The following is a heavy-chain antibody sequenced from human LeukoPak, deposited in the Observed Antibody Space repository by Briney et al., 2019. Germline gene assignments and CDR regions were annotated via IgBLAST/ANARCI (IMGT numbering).Heavy chain of an antibody. CDR1: GFTFSSYS. D-gene: IGHD3-3*01. V-gene: IGHV3-48*04. CDR2: ISSSGSTI. Sequence: AGGSLRLSCAASGFTFSSYSMNWVRQAPGKGLEWVSYISSSGSTIYYADSVKGRFTISRDNAKNSLYLQMNSLRAEDTAVYYCASGYQPYDFWSGYPGYWGQGTLVTVSS. CDR3: ASGYQPYDFWSGYPGY. J-gene: IGHJ4*02.